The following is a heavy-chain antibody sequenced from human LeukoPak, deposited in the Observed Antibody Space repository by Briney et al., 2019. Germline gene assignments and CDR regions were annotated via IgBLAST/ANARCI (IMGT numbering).Heavy chain of an antibody. Sequence: PSETLSLTCTVSGGSISSSSYYWGWIRQPPGKGLEWIGSIYYSGSTYYNPSLKSRVTISIDTSKNQFSLKLSSVTAADTAVYYCARFTYYDSSGYTYYFDYWGQGTLVTVSS. V-gene: IGHV4-39*01. D-gene: IGHD3-22*01. J-gene: IGHJ4*02. CDR2: IYYSGST. CDR3: ARFTYYDSSGYTYYFDY. CDR1: GGSISSSSYY.